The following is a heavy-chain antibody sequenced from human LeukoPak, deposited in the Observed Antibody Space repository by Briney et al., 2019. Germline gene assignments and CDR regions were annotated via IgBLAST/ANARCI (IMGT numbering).Heavy chain of an antibody. J-gene: IGHJ6*02. D-gene: IGHD5-18*01. CDR2: IYSGGST. Sequence: GGSLRLSCAASGFTVSSNYMSWVRQAPGKGLEWVSVIYSGGSTYYADSVKGRFTISRDNSKNTLYLQMNSLRAEDTAVYYCARDGTREYSYGYPYYYYGMDVWGQGTTDTVSS. CDR3: ARDGTREYSYGYPYYYYGMDV. V-gene: IGHV3-53*01. CDR1: GFTVSSNY.